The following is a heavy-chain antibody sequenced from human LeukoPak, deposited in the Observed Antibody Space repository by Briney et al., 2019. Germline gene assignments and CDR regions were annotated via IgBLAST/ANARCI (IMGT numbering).Heavy chain of an antibody. V-gene: IGHV4-38-2*02. CDR2: IYHSGST. CDR1: GYSINSGYY. CDR3: ARHLGYGPNQLRFLEWFFDY. Sequence: PSETLSLTCTVSGYSINSGYYWGWIRQPPGKGLEWIGSIYHSGSTYYNPSLKSRVTISADTSKNQFSLKLSSVTAADTAVYYCARHLGYGPNQLRFLEWFFDYWGQGTLVTVSS. J-gene: IGHJ4*02. D-gene: IGHD3-3*01.